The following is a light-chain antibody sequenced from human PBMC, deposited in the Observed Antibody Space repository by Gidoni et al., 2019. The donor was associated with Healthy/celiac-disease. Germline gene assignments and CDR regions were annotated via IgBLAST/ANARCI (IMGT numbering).Light chain of an antibody. CDR2: AAS. V-gene: IGKV1-39*01. J-gene: IGKJ2*01. CDR1: QSISSY. CDR3: QQSYSTPPYT. Sequence: DIQMTQSPSSLSASVGDRVTITCRASQSISSYLNWYPQKPGQAPKLLIYAASSLQSGVPSRFSGSGSGTDFTLTISSLQPEDFATYYCQQSYSTPPYTFGQGTKLEIK.